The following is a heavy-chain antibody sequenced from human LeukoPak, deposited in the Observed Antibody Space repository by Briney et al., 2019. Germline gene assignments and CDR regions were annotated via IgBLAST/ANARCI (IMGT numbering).Heavy chain of an antibody. V-gene: IGHV3-30-3*01. CDR1: GFTFSSYA. J-gene: IGHJ4*02. Sequence: GGSLRLSCAASGFTFSSYAMHWVRQAPGQGLEWVAVISYDGINKYYPDSVKGRFTISRDNSKNTLYLQMNSLRAEDTAVYYCARDPYYGSGSYYFDYWGQGTLVTVSS. CDR3: ARDPYYGSGSYYFDY. D-gene: IGHD3-10*01. CDR2: ISYDGINK.